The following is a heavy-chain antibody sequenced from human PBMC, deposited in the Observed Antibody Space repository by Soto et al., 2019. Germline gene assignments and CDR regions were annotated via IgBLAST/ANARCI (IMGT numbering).Heavy chain of an antibody. J-gene: IGHJ4*02. Sequence: GGSLRLSCVTSAFSFSSHAMHWVRQAPGKGLEWVSAISGGGVSTYYADSVKGRFTVSRDNSKNTLYLQMNSLRAEDTAVYYCAKIGSSFRCDSWGQETLDTVSS. CDR3: AKIGSSFRCDS. CDR1: AFSFSSHA. CDR2: ISGGGVST. D-gene: IGHD6-6*01. V-gene: IGHV3-23*01.